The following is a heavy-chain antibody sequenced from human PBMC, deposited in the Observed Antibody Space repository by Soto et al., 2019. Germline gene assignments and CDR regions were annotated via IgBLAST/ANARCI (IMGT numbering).Heavy chain of an antibody. J-gene: IGHJ4*02. CDR2: ISNSGGST. D-gene: IGHD3-10*01. V-gene: IGHV3-23*01. CDR1: GFPCSNYA. CDR3: AKDPGEDTYYFDY. Sequence: GGSLRLSCAASGFPCSNYAMIWVRQAPGKGLEWVSSISNSGGSTYYTDSVKGRFTISRDNSKNTLYLQMNSLRAEDTALYYCAKDPGEDTYYFDYWGQGTLVTVSS.